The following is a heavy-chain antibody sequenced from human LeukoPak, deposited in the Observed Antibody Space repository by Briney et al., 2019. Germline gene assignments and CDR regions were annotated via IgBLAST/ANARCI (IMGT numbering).Heavy chain of an antibody. Sequence: RPSETLSLTCAVSGYSISSGYYWGWIRQPPGQGLEWIGSIYHSGSTYYNPSLKSRVTISVDTSKNQFSLKLSSVTAADTAVYYCARDWAFDIWGQGTMVTVSS. CDR3: ARDWAFDI. V-gene: IGHV4-38-2*02. CDR1: GYSISSGYY. J-gene: IGHJ3*02. CDR2: IYHSGST.